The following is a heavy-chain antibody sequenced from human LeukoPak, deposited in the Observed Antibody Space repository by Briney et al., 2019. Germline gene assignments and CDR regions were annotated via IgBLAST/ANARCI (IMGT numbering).Heavy chain of an antibody. D-gene: IGHD2-2*01. V-gene: IGHV3-30*02. CDR1: GFTFSSYG. J-gene: IGHJ4*02. CDR2: IRYDGSNK. Sequence: GGSLRLSCAASGFTFSSYGMHWVRQAPGKGLEWVAFIRYDGSNKYYADSVKGRFTISRDNAKNSLYLQMNSLRAEDTALYYCAKGACSSTSCYSDYWGQGTLVTVSS. CDR3: AKGACSSTSCYSDY.